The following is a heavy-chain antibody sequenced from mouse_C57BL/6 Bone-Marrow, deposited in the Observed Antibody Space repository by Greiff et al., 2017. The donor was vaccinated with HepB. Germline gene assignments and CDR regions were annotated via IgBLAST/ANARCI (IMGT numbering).Heavy chain of an antibody. Sequence: VQLQQSGAELAKPGASVKLSCKASGYTFTSYWMHWVNQRPGKGLEWIGYINPSSGYTKYNQKFKDKATLTADKSSSTAYMQLSSLTYEDSAVYYCASLTTVVAKGFAYWGQGTLVTVSA. CDR2: INPSSGYT. J-gene: IGHJ3*01. CDR1: GYTFTSYW. D-gene: IGHD1-1*01. CDR3: ASLTTVVAKGFAY. V-gene: IGHV1-7*01.